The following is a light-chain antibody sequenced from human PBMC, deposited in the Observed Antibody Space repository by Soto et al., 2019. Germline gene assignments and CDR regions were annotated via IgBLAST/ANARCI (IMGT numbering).Light chain of an antibody. V-gene: IGKV3-11*01. J-gene: IGKJ4*01. Sequence: EIGLTQSPATLSLSPGERATLSCRASQSVSSYLAWYQQKPGQAPSLLIYDASNRATGIPARFSGSGSGTDFTLTISSLEPEDFAVYYCQQRSNLPLTFGGGSKVEI. CDR3: QQRSNLPLT. CDR2: DAS. CDR1: QSVSSY.